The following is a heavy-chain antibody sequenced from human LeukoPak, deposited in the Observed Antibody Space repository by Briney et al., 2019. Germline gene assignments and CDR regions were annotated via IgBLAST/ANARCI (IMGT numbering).Heavy chain of an antibody. J-gene: IGHJ5*02. CDR3: ARVNTQRVPSP. CDR2: ISYDGSNK. Sequence: PGGSLRLSCAASGFTFSSYAMHWVRQAPGKGLEWVAVISYDGSNKYYADSVKGRFTISRDNSKNTLYLQMNSLTAEDTAVYYCARVNTQRVPSPWGQGILVTVSS. D-gene: IGHD4/OR15-4a*01. CDR1: GFTFSSYA. V-gene: IGHV3-30-3*01.